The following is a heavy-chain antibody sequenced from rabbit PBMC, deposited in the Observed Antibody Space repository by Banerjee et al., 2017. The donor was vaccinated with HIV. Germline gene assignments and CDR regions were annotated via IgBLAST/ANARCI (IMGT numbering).Heavy chain of an antibody. V-gene: IGHV1S45*01. CDR3: ARGRFIYYSTGWGVEYFNL. Sequence: QEQLVESGGGLVTPGGSLTLTCTASGFSFSSSYYMCWVRQAPGKGLEWIGCIATGSGTTYYASWAKGRFTISKTSSTTVTLQMTSLTAADTATYFCARGRFIYYSTGWGVEYFNLWGPGTLVTVS. CDR1: GFSFSSSYY. CDR2: IATGSGTT. D-gene: IGHD4-1*01. J-gene: IGHJ4*01.